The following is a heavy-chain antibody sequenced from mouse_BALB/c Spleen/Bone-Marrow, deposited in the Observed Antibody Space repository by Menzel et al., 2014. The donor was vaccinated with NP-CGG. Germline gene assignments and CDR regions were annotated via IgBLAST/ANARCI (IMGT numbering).Heavy chain of an antibody. CDR2: ISNGGSTT. D-gene: IGHD2-2*01. CDR1: GFTFSYYT. CDR3: ARGGYGVGGALGY. J-gene: IGHJ4*01. V-gene: IGHV5-12-2*01. Sequence: EVHLVESGGGLVQPGGSLKLSCAASGFTFSYYTMPWVRRTPEKRLEWVAYISNGGSTTYHPDTVKSRFTISRDNAKNALYLQMSSLKSEDTAMYYCARGGYGVGGALGYWGQGTSVAVSS.